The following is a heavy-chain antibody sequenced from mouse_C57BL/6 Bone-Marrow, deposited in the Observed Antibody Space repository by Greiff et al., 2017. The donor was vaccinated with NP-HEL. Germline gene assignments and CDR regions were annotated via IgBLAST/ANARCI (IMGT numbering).Heavy chain of an antibody. D-gene: IGHD1-1*01. V-gene: IGHV1-80*01. CDR3: AREDNDGSFYWYFDV. CDR1: GYAFSSYW. CDR2: IYPGDGDT. Sequence: QVQLQQSGAELVKPGASVKISCKASGYAFSSYWMNWVKQRPGKGLEWIGQIYPGDGDTNYNGKFKGKATLTADKSSSTAYMQLSSLTSEDSAVYFCAREDNDGSFYWYFDVWGTGTTVTVSS. J-gene: IGHJ1*03.